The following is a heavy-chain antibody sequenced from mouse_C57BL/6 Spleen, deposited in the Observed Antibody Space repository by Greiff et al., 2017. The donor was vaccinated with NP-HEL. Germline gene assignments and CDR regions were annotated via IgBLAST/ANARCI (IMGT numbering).Heavy chain of an antibody. Sequence: VQLQQSGPELVKPGASVKISCKASGYAFSSSWMNWVKQRPGKGLEWIGRIYPGDGDTNYNGKFKGKATLTADKSSSTSYMQLSSRTSEDSAVYCGARGNSSGYVDYWGQGTTLTVSS. CDR1: GYAFSSSW. D-gene: IGHD3-2*02. CDR3: ARGNSSGYVDY. J-gene: IGHJ2*01. V-gene: IGHV1-82*01. CDR2: IYPGDGDT.